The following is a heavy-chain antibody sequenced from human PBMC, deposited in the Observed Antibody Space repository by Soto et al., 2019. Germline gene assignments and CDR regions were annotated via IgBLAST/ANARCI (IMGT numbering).Heavy chain of an antibody. J-gene: IGHJ5*02. V-gene: IGHV3-66*01. CDR2: IYSGGST. CDR1: GFTVSSNY. CDR3: ARNWSRFDP. Sequence: EVQLVESGGGLVQPGGSLRLSCAASGFTVSSNYMTWVRQAPGKGLEWVSVIYSGGSTYYADSVKGRFIISRDNSKNMVYLQINSLSAEDTALYYCARNWSRFDPWGQGTLFTVSS. D-gene: IGHD1-1*01.